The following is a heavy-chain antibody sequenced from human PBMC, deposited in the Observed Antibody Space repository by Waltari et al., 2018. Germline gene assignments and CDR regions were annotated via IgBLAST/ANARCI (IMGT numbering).Heavy chain of an antibody. Sequence: QVQLQESGPGLVKPSGTLSLTCAVSGGSISSSNWWSWVRPPPGKGLEWIGEIYHSGSTNYNPSLKSRVTISVDKSKNQFSLKLSSVTAADTAVYYCARGEKADITDYGDYFDLWGRGTLVTVSS. J-gene: IGHJ2*01. V-gene: IGHV4-4*02. CDR1: GGSISSSNW. D-gene: IGHD4-17*01. CDR3: ARGEKADITDYGDYFDL. CDR2: IYHSGST.